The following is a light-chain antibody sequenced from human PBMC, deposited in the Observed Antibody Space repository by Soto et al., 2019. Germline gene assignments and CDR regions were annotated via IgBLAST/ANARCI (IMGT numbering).Light chain of an antibody. Sequence: QSALPQPAAVSGSPGQSITISCTGTINDVGGYNYVSWFQHHPGKAPKLMIYDVTNRPSGVSNRFSGSKSGNTASLTISGLQAEDEADYYCSSYTSSSTLVFGTGTKLTVL. CDR2: DVT. J-gene: IGLJ1*01. CDR3: SSYTSSSTLV. CDR1: INDVGGYNY. V-gene: IGLV2-14*03.